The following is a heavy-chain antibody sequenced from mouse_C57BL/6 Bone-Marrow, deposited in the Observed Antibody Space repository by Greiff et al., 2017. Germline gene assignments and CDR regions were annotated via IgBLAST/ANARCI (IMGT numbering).Heavy chain of an antibody. CDR3: AREGDYDFFFAY. CDR2: IYPGGGYT. V-gene: IGHV1-63*01. CDR1: GYTFTNYW. Sequence: QVQLQQSGAELVRPGTSVKMSCKASGYTFTNYWIGWAKQRPGHGLEWIGDIYPGGGYTNYNEKFKGKATLTADKSSSTAYMQFSSLTSEDSAIYYCAREGDYDFFFAYWGQGTLVLVSA. D-gene: IGHD2-4*01. J-gene: IGHJ3*01.